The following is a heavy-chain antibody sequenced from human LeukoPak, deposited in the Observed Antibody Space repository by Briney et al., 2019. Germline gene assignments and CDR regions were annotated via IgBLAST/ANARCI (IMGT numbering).Heavy chain of an antibody. J-gene: IGHJ4*02. D-gene: IGHD4-17*01. Sequence: ASVKVSCKASGYTFTSYYIHWVRQAPGQGLEWMAIINPSGGSTTYAQKFQGRVTMTRDTSISTAYMELSRLRSDDTAVYYCARAGTVTTFDYWGQGTLVTVSS. CDR1: GYTFTSYY. V-gene: IGHV1-46*01. CDR3: ARAGTVTTFDY. CDR2: INPSGGST.